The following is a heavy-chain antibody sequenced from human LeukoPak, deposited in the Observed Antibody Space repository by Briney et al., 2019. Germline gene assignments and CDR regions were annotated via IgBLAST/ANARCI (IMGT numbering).Heavy chain of an antibody. CDR1: GFTFDDYA. V-gene: IGHV3-9*01. CDR2: ISWNSGSI. J-gene: IGHJ4*02. D-gene: IGHD6-13*01. Sequence: PGGSLRLSCAASGFTFDDYAMHWVRQAPGKGLEWLSGISWNSGSIGYADSVNGRFTISRDNAKNSLYLQMNSLRAEDTALYYCAKDIGIAGDYWGQGTLVTVSS. CDR3: AKDIGIAGDY.